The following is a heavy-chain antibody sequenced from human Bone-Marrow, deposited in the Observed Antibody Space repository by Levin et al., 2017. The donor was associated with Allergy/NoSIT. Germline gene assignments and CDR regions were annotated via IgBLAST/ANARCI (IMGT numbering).Heavy chain of an antibody. V-gene: IGHV3-53*01. Sequence: QSGGSLRLSCAASGFTVSSNYMSWVRQAPGKGLEWVSVIYSGGSTYYADSVKGRFTISRDNSKNTLYLQMNSLRAEDTAVYYCASRVVNDAFDIWGQGIMVTVSS. CDR3: ASRVVNDAFDI. D-gene: IGHD3-3*01. CDR1: GFTVSSNY. J-gene: IGHJ3*02. CDR2: IYSGGST.